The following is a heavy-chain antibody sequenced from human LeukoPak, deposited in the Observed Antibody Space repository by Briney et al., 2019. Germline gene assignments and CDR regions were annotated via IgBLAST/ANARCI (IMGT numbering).Heavy chain of an antibody. CDR2: IDYSGST. V-gene: IGHV4-59*01. CDR1: GGSINKYY. D-gene: IGHD5-18*01. J-gene: IGHJ3*02. CDR3: ARDHVDTVMVFTSTHAFDI. Sequence: SETLSLTCTVSGGSINKYYWSWIRQPPGKGLEWIGYIDYSGSTNYKPSLKSRVTISVDTSKNQFSLKLSSVTAADTAVYYCARDHVDTVMVFTSTHAFDIWGQGTTVTVSS.